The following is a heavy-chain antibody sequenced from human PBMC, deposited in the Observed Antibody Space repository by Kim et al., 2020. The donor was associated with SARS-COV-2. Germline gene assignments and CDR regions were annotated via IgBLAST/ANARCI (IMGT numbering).Heavy chain of an antibody. Sequence: PSLKSRVTISVDTSKNQFSLKLSSVTAADTAVYYCARDRIAVAGTGWFDPWGQGTLVTVSS. V-gene: IGHV4-59*01. CDR3: ARDRIAVAGTGWFDP. D-gene: IGHD6-19*01. J-gene: IGHJ5*02.